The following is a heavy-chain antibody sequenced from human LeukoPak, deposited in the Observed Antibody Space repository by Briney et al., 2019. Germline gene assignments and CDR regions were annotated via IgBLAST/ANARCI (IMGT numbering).Heavy chain of an antibody. CDR2: INPNSGGT. Sequence: GASVKVSCKASGYTFTGYYMHWVRQAPGQGLEWMGWINPNSGGTNYAQKFQGWVTMTRDTSISTAYMELSRLRSDDTAVYYCARVPMRFGELSGYYFDYWGQGTLVTVSS. CDR1: GYTFTGYY. CDR3: ARVPMRFGELSGYYFDY. J-gene: IGHJ4*02. D-gene: IGHD3-10*01. V-gene: IGHV1-2*04.